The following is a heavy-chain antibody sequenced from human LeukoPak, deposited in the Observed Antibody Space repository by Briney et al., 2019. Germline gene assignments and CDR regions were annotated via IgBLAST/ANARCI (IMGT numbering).Heavy chain of an antibody. Sequence: GASVKVSCKASGYTFTSYYMHWVRQAPGQGLEWMGIINPSGGSTSYAQKFQGRVTMTRDTSTSTVYMELSSLRSEDTAVYYCAREERITMVRGVSSGFDYWGQGTLVTVSS. V-gene: IGHV1-46*01. CDR2: INPSGGST. J-gene: IGHJ4*02. CDR3: AREERITMVRGVSSGFDY. CDR1: GYTFTSYY. D-gene: IGHD3-10*01.